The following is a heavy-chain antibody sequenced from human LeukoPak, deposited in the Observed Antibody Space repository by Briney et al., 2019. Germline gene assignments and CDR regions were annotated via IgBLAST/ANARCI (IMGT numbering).Heavy chain of an antibody. CDR2: INPNSGDT. J-gene: IGHJ5*02. CDR1: GYTFTGYS. CDR3: ARPNGDYYNWFDP. V-gene: IGHV1-2*02. D-gene: IGHD2-21*02. Sequence: ASVMVCIKASGYTFTGYSIHWVRQAPGQGLEWMGCINPNSGDTNYPQKFQDRVTLSRDTSISTAYMELTDLRSDDTAMYYCARPNGDYYNWFDPWGQLVLVTVSS.